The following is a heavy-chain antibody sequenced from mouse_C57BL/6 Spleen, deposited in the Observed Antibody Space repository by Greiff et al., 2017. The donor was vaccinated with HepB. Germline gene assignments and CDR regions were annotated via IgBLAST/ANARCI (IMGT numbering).Heavy chain of an antibody. J-gene: IGHJ4*01. CDR3: GREGYYGSSDYAMDD. D-gene: IGHD1-1*01. CDR1: GYTFTSYT. V-gene: IGHV1-4*01. CDR2: INPSSGYT. Sequence: QVQLQQSGAELARPGASVKMSCKASGYTFTSYTMHWVKQRPGQGLEWIGYINPSSGYTKYNQKFKDKATLTADKSSSTAYMQLSSLTSADSAGEYCGREGYYGSSDYAMDDWGQGTSVTVSS.